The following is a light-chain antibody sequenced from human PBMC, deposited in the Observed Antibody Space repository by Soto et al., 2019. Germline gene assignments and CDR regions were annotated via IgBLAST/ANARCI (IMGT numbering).Light chain of an antibody. J-gene: IGLJ3*02. CDR1: GTNIGINT. Sequence: QSVLTQPPSASGTPGQRVTISCSGSGTNIGINTVNWYQQLPGTAPKLLIYNNNQRSSGVSDRFSGSKSGASASLAISGLHSEDEGHYFCAAWDDSRNGPQFGGGTKVT. CDR2: NNN. V-gene: IGLV1-44*01. CDR3: AAWDDSRNGPQ.